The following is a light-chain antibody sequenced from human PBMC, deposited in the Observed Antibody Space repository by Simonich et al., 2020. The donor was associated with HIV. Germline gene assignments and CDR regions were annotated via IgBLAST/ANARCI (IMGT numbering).Light chain of an antibody. CDR2: RNN. V-gene: IGLV1-47*01. CDR3: AAWDDSLNGRV. J-gene: IGLJ3*02. CDR1: SSNIGSNY. Sequence: QSVLTQPPSASGTPGQRVTISCSGSSSNIGSNYVYWYQQLPGTAPKLLIYRNNPRPAGVPDLFSGAKAGTSASLAISGLQSEDEADYYCAAWDDSLNGRVFGGGTKLTVL.